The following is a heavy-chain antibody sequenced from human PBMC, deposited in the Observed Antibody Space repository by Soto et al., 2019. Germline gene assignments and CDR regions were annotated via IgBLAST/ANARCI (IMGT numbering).Heavy chain of an antibody. J-gene: IGHJ2*01. CDR3: AKDAYGWYFDL. Sequence: GGSLRLSCAASGFTFSIYAMTWVRQSPGKGLEWVSTISGSSGTTSYADSVRGRFTISRDNSKNSLYLQMNSLRAGDTAVYYCAKDAYGWYFDLWGRGTLVTVSS. CDR2: ISGSSGTT. D-gene: IGHD4-17*01. V-gene: IGHV3-23*01. CDR1: GFTFSIYA.